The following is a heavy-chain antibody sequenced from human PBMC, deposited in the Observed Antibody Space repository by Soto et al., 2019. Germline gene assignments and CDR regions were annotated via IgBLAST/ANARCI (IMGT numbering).Heavy chain of an antibody. Sequence: QMQLMQSGPEVKKPGTSVKVSCKASGFTLTSADVQWVRLTRGQRLEWIGWIVGGSGSTNYAQQFQGRLAITRDMSTSTVYMELSSMRSEDTAVYYCAADWSNRPFDFWGQGTLVTVSS. V-gene: IGHV1-58*01. J-gene: IGHJ4*02. CDR2: IVGGSGST. CDR1: GFTLTSAD. D-gene: IGHD3-3*01. CDR3: AADWSNRPFDF.